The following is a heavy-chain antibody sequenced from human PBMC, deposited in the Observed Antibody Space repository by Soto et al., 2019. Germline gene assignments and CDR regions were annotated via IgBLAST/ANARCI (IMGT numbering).Heavy chain of an antibody. CDR3: ARGYLTVMNYFDY. D-gene: IGHD4-17*01. CDR2: IIPIFGTA. V-gene: IGHV1-69*13. Sequence: SVKVSCKASGGTFSSYAIRWVRQAPGQGLEWMGGIIPIFGTANYAQKFQGRVTITADESTSTAYMELSSLRSEDTAVYYCARGYLTVMNYFDYWGQGTLVTVSS. J-gene: IGHJ4*02. CDR1: GGTFSSYA.